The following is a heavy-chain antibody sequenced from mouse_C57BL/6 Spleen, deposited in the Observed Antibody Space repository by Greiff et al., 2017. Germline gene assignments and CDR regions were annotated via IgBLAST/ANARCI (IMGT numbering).Heavy chain of an antibody. CDR3: ARAGLGNDAMGY. D-gene: IGHD2-4*01. J-gene: IGHJ4*01. V-gene: IGHV5-4*03. CDR2: ISDGGSYT. CDR1: GFTFSSYA. Sequence: DVKLVESGGGLVKPGGSLKLSCAASGFTFSSYAMSWVRQTPEKRLEWVATISDGGSYTYYPDNVKGRFTISRDKAKNNLYLHMSHLKSEDTAMYYCARAGLGNDAMGYWGKGTSVTVSS.